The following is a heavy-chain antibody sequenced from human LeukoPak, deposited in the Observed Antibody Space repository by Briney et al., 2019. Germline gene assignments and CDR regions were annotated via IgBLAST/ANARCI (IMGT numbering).Heavy chain of an antibody. CDR2: IYYSGST. D-gene: IGHD2-2*01. J-gene: IGHJ3*02. CDR1: GGSISSSSYY. CDR3: ARLGPPCSSTSCYGAFDI. Sequence: SETLSLTCTVSGGSISSSSYYWGWIRQPPGKGLEWIGSIYYSGSTYYNPSLKSRVTTSVDTSKNQFSLKLSSVTAADTAVYYCARLGPPCSSTSCYGAFDIWGQGTMVTVSS. V-gene: IGHV4-39*01.